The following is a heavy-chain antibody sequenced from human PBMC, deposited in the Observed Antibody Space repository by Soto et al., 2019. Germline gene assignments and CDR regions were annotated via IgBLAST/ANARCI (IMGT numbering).Heavy chain of an antibody. D-gene: IGHD6-6*01. Sequence: PGGSLRLSCAASGFTFSSSWIHWVRQAPGKGLVWVSSISSSSSYIYYADSVKGRFTISRDNAKNSLYLQMNSLRAEDTAVYYCARRNTYSSSTPEDYWGQGTLVTVSS. J-gene: IGHJ4*02. V-gene: IGHV3-21*01. CDR3: ARRNTYSSSTPEDY. CDR2: ISSSSSYI. CDR1: GFTFSSSW.